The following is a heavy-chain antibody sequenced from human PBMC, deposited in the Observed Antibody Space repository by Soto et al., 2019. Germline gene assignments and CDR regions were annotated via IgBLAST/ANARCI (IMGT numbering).Heavy chain of an antibody. CDR1: GYSFTSYD. J-gene: IGHJ3*02. CDR3: ARGHYTRLIAAAGYKVRGYAFDI. CDR2: MNPNSGNT. V-gene: IGHV1-8*01. D-gene: IGHD6-13*01. Sequence: QVQLVQSGAEVKKPGASVKVSCKASGYSFTSYDINWVRQATGQGLEWMGWMNPNSGNTGYAQKFQGRVTMTRNTSISTAYMELSSLRSEDTAVYYCARGHYTRLIAAAGYKVRGYAFDIWGQGTMVTVSS.